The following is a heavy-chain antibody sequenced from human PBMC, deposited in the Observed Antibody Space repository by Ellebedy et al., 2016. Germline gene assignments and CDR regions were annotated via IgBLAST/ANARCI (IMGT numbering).Heavy chain of an antibody. D-gene: IGHD1-26*01. CDR1: GDSISSYY. CDR3: ARGGGSYNNAFDI. CDR2: IHFTGST. J-gene: IGHJ3*02. Sequence: SETLSLXXTVSGDSISSYYWSWIRQTAGKGLEWIGRIHFTGSTIYNPSLKSRVTMSVDTSQKQFSLKLSYVTAADTAVYYCARGGGSYNNAFDIWGQGTMVTVSS. V-gene: IGHV4-4*07.